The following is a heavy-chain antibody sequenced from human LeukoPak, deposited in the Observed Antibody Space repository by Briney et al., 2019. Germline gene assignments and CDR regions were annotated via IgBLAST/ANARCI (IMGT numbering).Heavy chain of an antibody. CDR3: TGGIGWLCDT. Sequence: PGGSLRLSCAASGFTFSSYWMSWVRQVPGKGLEWVAKIKQDGSEKYYVDSVKGRFTISRDNAETSRYLQLNSLRAEDAAMYFCTGGIGWLCDTWGRETLVTVFS. CDR1: GFTFSSYW. CDR2: IKQDGSEK. D-gene: IGHD6-19*01. V-gene: IGHV3-7*01. J-gene: IGHJ5*02.